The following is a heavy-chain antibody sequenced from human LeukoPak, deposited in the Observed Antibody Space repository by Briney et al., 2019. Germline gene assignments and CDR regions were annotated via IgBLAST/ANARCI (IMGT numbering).Heavy chain of an antibody. CDR2: IYYSGST. V-gene: IGHV4-59*01. CDR1: GDSISRYY. CDR3: ARGEDLWAFYI. J-gene: IGHJ3*02. D-gene: IGHD3-16*01. Sequence: VKPSETLSLTCTVSGDSISRYYWSWIRQPPGKGLEWIGYIYYSGSTNYNSSLKSRDTISVDTSKNQFSLKLSSVTAADTAVYYCARGEDLWAFYIWGQGTMVTVSS.